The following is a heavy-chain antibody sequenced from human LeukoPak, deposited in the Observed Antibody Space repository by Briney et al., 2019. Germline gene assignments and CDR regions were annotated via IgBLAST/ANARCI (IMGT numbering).Heavy chain of an antibody. V-gene: IGHV4-59*01. J-gene: IGHJ1*01. CDR2: IYHSGST. Sequence: SETLSLTCTVSGGSISTYYWNWIRQPPGKGLEWIGYIYHSGSTNYNPSPQSRVTMSVDTPKNQFSLNLNSVTAADTAVYYCARGGAARLHFQNWGQGTLVTVSS. CDR1: GGSISTYY. D-gene: IGHD6-6*01. CDR3: ARGGAARLHFQN.